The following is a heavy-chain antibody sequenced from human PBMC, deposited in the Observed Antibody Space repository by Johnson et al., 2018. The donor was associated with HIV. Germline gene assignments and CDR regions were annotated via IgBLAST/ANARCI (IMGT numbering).Heavy chain of an antibody. D-gene: IGHD3-9*01. CDR1: GFTFSSYA. CDR2: ISGSGGST. CDR3: AKADDVLTGYYVEAFDI. V-gene: IGHV3-23*04. J-gene: IGHJ3*02. Sequence: VQLVESGGGLVQPGGSLRLSCAASGFTFSSYAMSWVRQAPGKGLEWVSAISGSGGSTYYADSVKGRFTISRDNSKNTMYLQMNSLRAEDTALYYCAKADDVLTGYYVEAFDIWGQGTMVTVSS.